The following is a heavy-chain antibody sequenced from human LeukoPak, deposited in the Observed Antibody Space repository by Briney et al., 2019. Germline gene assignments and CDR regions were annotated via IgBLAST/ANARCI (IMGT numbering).Heavy chain of an antibody. CDR1: GGSISSGDYY. J-gene: IGHJ4*02. Sequence: SETLSLTCTVSGGSISSGDYYWSWIRQPPGKGLEWIGYIYYSGSTHYNPSLKSRATTSADTSKNQFSLKLTSMTAADTAVYHCARGGEGYNYVYWGQGTLVTVSS. D-gene: IGHD5-24*01. V-gene: IGHV4-30-4*01. CDR3: ARGGEGYNYVY. CDR2: IYYSGST.